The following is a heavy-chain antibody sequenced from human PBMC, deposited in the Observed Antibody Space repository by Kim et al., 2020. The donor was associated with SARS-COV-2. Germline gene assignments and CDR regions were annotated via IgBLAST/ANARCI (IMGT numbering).Heavy chain of an antibody. V-gene: IGHV3-23*01. CDR2: ISGSGGTT. CDR3: AKRDSST. Sequence: GGSLRLSCAASGFTFSNYGMSWVRQAPGKGLEWVSSISGSGGTTYYADSVKGRFTISRDNSKNTLYMQMNSLRVEDTALYYCAKRDSSTWGQGTLVTVSP. J-gene: IGHJ5*01. CDR1: GFTFSNYG. D-gene: IGHD6-19*01.